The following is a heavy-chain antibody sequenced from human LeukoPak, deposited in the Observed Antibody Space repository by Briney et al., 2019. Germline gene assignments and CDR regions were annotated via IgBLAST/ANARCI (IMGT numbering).Heavy chain of an antibody. Sequence: GGSLRLSCATSGFTFSSYGMHWVRQAPCKGLEWVADIWYDGSNKYYADSVKGRFTISRDNSKNTVSLQMTSLRAEDTAVYYCARAYSGFSSRGFDYWGQGTLVSVSS. J-gene: IGHJ4*02. V-gene: IGHV3-33*01. CDR3: ARAYSGFSSRGFDY. CDR1: GFTFSSYG. D-gene: IGHD5-12*01. CDR2: IWYDGSNK.